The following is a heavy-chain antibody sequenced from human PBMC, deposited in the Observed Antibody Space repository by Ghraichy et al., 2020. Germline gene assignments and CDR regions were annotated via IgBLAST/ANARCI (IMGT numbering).Heavy chain of an antibody. D-gene: IGHD2-21*01. CDR1: GFSFNDYI. CDR2: ISSSGDFR. V-gene: IGHV3-21*01. CDR3: ARVVGIAPAGPLDF. J-gene: IGHJ4*02. Sequence: WGSLRLSCAGSGFSFNDYIINWVRQAPGKGLEWVSSISSSGDFRYYAASVKGRFTISSDYAKNSVSLEMDSLRVEDTALYYCARVVGIAPAGPLDFWGQGNLVTVAS.